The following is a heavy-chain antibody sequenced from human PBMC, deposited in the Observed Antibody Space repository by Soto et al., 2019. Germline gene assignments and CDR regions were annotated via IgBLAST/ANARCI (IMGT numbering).Heavy chain of an antibody. CDR2: IFYTGST. D-gene: IGHD3-10*01. CDR1: GASISSDDYY. J-gene: IGHJ4*01. CDR3: SRDRRGSWRFYHFDF. Sequence: PSETLSLTCTVSGASISSDDYYWSWIRQSPGKGLEWIGYIFYTGSTYYNPSLQSRVTISVDTSKNQFSLKLTSVTAADTAVYYCSRDRRGSWRFYHFDFWGHGRPVT. V-gene: IGHV4-30-4*01.